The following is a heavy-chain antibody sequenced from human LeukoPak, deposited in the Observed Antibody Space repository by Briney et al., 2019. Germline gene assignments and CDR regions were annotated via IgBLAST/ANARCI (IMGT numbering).Heavy chain of an antibody. V-gene: IGHV1-2*02. CDR3: ARSREHTFDI. D-gene: IGHD1-26*01. CDR2: INPNSGDT. CDR1: GYTFTGYY. Sequence: ASVKVSCKGSGYTFTGYYIHWVRQAPGQGLECMGWINPNSGDTNYAQKFQGRVTMTRDTSISTAYMEVSRLRSDDTAVYYCARSREHTFDIWGQGTMVTVSS. J-gene: IGHJ3*02.